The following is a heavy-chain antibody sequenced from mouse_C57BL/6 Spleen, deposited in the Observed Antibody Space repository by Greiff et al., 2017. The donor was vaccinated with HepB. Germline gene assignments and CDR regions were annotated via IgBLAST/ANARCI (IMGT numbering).Heavy chain of an antibody. Sequence: EVQRVESGGGLVQPGGSLSLSCAASGFTFTDYYMSWVRQPPGKALEWLGFIRNKANGYTTEYSASVKGRFTISRDNSQSILYLQMNALRAEDSATYYCARSPYYGSRGHDYWGQGTTLTVSS. CDR3: ARSPYYGSRGHDY. CDR2: IRNKANGYTT. D-gene: IGHD1-1*01. CDR1: GFTFTDYY. V-gene: IGHV7-3*01. J-gene: IGHJ2*01.